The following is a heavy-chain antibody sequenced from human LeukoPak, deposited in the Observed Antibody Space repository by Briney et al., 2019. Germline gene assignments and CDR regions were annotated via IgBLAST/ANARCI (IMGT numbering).Heavy chain of an antibody. V-gene: IGHV3-53*01. CDR1: GFTFSSNY. CDR2: IYSGGST. Sequence: GGSLRLSCAASGFTFSSNYMSWVRQAPGKGLEWVSVIYSGGSTYYADSVKGRFTISRDNAKDSLYLQMNSLRVEDTAVYYCASRYCSGGDCYLSFDHWGQGTLVTVSS. J-gene: IGHJ4*02. CDR3: ASRYCSGGDCYLSFDH. D-gene: IGHD2-15*01.